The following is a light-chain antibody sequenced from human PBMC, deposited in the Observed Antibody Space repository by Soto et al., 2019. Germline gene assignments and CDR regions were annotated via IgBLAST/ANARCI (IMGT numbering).Light chain of an antibody. CDR1: SSNLGAGYD. CDR2: GNR. V-gene: IGLV1-40*01. CDR3: QVWDGRSDHPKL. Sequence: QAVLTQPPSVSGAPGQRVTLSCTGNSSNLGAGYDVHWYQQLPGAAPKLVIFGNRNRPSGVPERFSGSNSGNTATLTNSRVEAGDEADYYCQVWDGRSDHPKLFGGGTKLTVL. J-gene: IGLJ3*02.